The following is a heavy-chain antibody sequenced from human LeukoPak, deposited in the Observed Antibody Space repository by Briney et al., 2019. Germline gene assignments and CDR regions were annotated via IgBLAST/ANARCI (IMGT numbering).Heavy chain of an antibody. V-gene: IGHV4-34*01. CDR2: INHSGST. J-gene: IGHJ5*02. D-gene: IGHD3-22*01. CDR1: GGSFSGYY. Sequence: SETLSLTCAVYGGSFSGYYWSWIRQPPGMGLEWIGEINHSGSTNYNPSLKSRVTISVDTSKNQFSLKLSSVTAADTAVYYCARVRIMAKYYYDSSGYKSHDPWGQGTLVTVSS. CDR3: ARVRIMAKYYYDSSGYKSHDP.